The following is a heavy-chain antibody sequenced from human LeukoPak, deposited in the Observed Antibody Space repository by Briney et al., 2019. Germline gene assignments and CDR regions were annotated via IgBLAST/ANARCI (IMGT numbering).Heavy chain of an antibody. V-gene: IGHV3-74*01. CDR3: GTGPRNDGEDD. CDR1: GFTFSSYW. CDR2: INTDGSST. Sequence: GGSLRLSCAASGFTFSSYWMHWVRQAPGKGLVWVSRINTDGSSTNYAYSVKGRFTISRDNAKNTLYRQMNSLRAEDSAVYYCGTGPRNDGEDDWGQGTLVTVSS. D-gene: IGHD1-1*01. J-gene: IGHJ4*02.